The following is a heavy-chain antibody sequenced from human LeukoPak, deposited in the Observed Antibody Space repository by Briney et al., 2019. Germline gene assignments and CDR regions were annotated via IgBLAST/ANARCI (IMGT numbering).Heavy chain of an antibody. Sequence: KPSETLSLTCTVSGGSISSSNYYWGWIRQPPGKGLEWIGSIFHSGTTYYNPSLQSRVTILVETAKNQFSLKLSSLAAADTAVYYCATEESDISGYYHDYWGQGTLVTVSS. D-gene: IGHD3-22*01. CDR3: ATEESDISGYYHDY. CDR2: IFHSGTT. CDR1: GGSISSSNYY. J-gene: IGHJ4*02. V-gene: IGHV4-39*07.